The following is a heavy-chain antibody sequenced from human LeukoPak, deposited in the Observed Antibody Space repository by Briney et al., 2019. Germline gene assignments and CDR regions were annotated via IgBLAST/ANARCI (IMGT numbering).Heavy chain of an antibody. CDR2: LSAYNGNT. J-gene: IGHJ4*02. D-gene: IGHD3-10*01. CDR1: GYTFTSYG. Sequence: ASVKVSCKASGYTFTSYGISWVRQAPGQGLEWMGWLSAYNGNTNYAQKLQGRVTMTTDTSTSTAYMELRSLRSDATAVYYCARAPGVLLWFGELSPTDYWGQGTLVTVSS. CDR3: ARAPGVLLWFGELSPTDY. V-gene: IGHV1-18*01.